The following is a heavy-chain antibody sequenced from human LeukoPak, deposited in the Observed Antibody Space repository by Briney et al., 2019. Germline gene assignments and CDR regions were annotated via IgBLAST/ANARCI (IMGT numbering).Heavy chain of an antibody. V-gene: IGHV4-28*06. CDR2: IYYSGNT. CDR1: GYAMTSSNW. CDR3: VGGGSYYWAPDY. Sequence: PSDTLSLTCDVSGYAMTSSNWWGWIRQPPGKVLEWIGYIYYSGNTDYNPSLKSRVTMSIHTSNNQFSLKLTSVSALDTAVYYCVGGGSYYWAPDYWGQGTLVTVSS. D-gene: IGHD3-10*01. J-gene: IGHJ4*02.